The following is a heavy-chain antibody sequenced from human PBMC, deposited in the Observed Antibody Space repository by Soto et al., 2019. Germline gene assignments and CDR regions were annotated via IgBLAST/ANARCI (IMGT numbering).Heavy chain of an antibody. D-gene: IGHD6-19*01. Sequence: GGSLRLSCAAYGFTFATYSMNWVRQAPGKGLEWVSYISDSSGTRNYADSVKGRFTISRDNAKNSLYLQMNSLRDDDSALYYCARASGWYPSDAFDIWGQGTPVTVSS. V-gene: IGHV3-48*02. CDR1: GFTFATYS. CDR2: ISDSSGTR. J-gene: IGHJ3*02. CDR3: ARASGWYPSDAFDI.